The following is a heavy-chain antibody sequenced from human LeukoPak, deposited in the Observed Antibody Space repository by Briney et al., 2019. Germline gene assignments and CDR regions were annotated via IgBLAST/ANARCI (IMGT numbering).Heavy chain of an antibody. J-gene: IGHJ5*02. CDR3: ARGAPRAALNWFDP. V-gene: IGHV3-48*03. D-gene: IGHD2-15*01. CDR1: GFTFSSYE. CDR2: ISSSGSTI. Sequence: GGSLRLSCAASGFTFSSYEMNWVRQAPGKGLEWVSYISSSGSTIYYADSVKGRFTISRDNAKNSLYLQMNSLRAEDTAVYYCARGAPRAALNWFDPWGRGTLVTVSS.